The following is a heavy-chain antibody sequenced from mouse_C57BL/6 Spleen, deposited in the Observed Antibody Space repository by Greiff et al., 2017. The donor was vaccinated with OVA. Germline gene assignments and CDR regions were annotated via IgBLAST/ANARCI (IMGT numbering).Heavy chain of an antibody. CDR2: IDPSDSET. CDR3: ARSGDYRYIDV. D-gene: IGHD4-1*01. Sequence: QVQLQQPGAELVRPGSSVKLSCKASGYTFTSYWMHWVKQRPIQGLEWIGNIDPSDSETHYNQKFKDKATLTVAKSSSTAYMQLSSLTSEDSAVDYCARSGDYRYIDVWGTGTTVTVSS. CDR1: GYTFTSYW. V-gene: IGHV1-52*01. J-gene: IGHJ1*03.